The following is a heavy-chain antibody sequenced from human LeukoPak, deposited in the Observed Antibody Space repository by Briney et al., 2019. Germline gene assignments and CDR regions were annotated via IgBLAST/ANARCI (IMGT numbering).Heavy chain of an antibody. CDR3: VRDRDIAVAGTFHY. Sequence: ASVKVSCKVSGYTFTNSAFSWVRQAPGQGLEWMGWISAYNGNTKYAQKVQGRVTMTTDTSTSTAYMELRSLRSDDTAVYYCVRDRDIAVAGTFHYWGQGTLVTVSS. V-gene: IGHV1-18*01. CDR1: GYTFTNSA. D-gene: IGHD6-19*01. J-gene: IGHJ4*02. CDR2: ISAYNGNT.